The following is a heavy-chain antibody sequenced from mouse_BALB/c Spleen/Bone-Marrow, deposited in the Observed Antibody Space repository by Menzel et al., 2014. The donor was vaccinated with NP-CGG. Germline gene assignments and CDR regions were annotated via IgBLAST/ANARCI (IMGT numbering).Heavy chain of an antibody. V-gene: IGHV1S127*01. Sequence: QVHVKQSGPQLVRPGASVKTSCKASGYSFTNYWMHWVKQRPGQGLEWIGMIDPSDSETRLNQKFKDKATLTVDKSSITAYMQLSSPTSEDSAVYYCARYDYGLDYWGQDTTLTVSS. D-gene: IGHD2-4*01. CDR1: GYSFTNYW. CDR3: ARYDYGLDY. CDR2: IDPSDSET. J-gene: IGHJ2*01.